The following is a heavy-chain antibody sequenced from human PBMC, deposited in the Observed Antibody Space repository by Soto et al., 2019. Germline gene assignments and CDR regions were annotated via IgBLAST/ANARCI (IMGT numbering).Heavy chain of an antibody. D-gene: IGHD3-10*01. CDR2: ISRDGSNR. CDR1: GFIFSRYA. V-gene: IGHV3-30*04. Sequence: PGGSLRLSCEASGFIFSRYAIHWVRQAPGKGLEWLAVISRDGSNRYYLDSVKGRFTISRDNSKNTLYLQMNSLREDDTALYYCARSRSGAVADSFDFWGQGTLVIVSS. CDR3: ARSRSGAVADSFDF. J-gene: IGHJ4*02.